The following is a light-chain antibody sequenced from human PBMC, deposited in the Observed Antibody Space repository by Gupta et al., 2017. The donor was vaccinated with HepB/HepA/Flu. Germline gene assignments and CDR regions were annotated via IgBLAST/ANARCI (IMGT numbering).Light chain of an antibody. V-gene: IGKV4-1*01. CDR2: WAS. J-gene: IGKJ1*01. Sequence: MSQPPDSLAVSRGERATINCKSSQSVLYSSNNKNYLAWYQQKPGQPPKLLIYWASTRESGVPDRFSGSGSGTDFTLTISSLQAEDVAVYYCQQYYSTPRTFGQGTKVEIK. CDR3: QQYYSTPRT. CDR1: QSVLYSSNNKNY.